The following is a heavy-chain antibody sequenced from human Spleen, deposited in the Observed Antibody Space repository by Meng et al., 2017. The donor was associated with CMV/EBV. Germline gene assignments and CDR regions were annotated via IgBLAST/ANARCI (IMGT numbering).Heavy chain of an antibody. Sequence: GGSLRLSCAASGFTFSSYSMNWVRQAPGKGLEWVSSISSSSSYIYYADSVKGRFTISRDNAKNSVHLQMNSLRAEDTAVYFCARVGGYYDSWSGYYGEDYYYGMDVWGQGTTVTVSS. V-gene: IGHV3-21*04. J-gene: IGHJ6*02. CDR2: ISSSSSYI. D-gene: IGHD3-3*01. CDR3: ARVGGYYDSWSGYYGEDYYYGMDV. CDR1: GFTFSSYS.